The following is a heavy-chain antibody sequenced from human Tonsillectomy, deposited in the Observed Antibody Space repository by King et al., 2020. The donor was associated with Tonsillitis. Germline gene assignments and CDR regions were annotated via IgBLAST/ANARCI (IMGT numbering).Heavy chain of an antibody. CDR2: IRSKANSYAT. D-gene: IGHD6-19*01. Sequence: VQLVESGGGLVQPGGSLKLSCAASGFTFSGSAMHWVRQASGKGLEWVGRIRSKANSYATAYAASVKGRFTISRDDSKKTAYLQMNSLKTEDTAVYYCTRPIVASAVAGQDYWGQGTLVTVSS. CDR1: GFTFSGSA. J-gene: IGHJ4*02. CDR3: TRPIVASAVAGQDY. V-gene: IGHV3-73*02.